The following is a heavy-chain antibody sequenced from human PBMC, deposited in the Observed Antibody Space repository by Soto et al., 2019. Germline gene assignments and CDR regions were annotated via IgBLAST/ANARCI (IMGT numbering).Heavy chain of an antibody. CDR1: GFTFSNYG. J-gene: IGHJ4*02. D-gene: IGHD4-17*01. Sequence: SGGSLRLSCAASGFTFSNYGMSWVRQAPGKGLEWVSVISDSGGSTYYADSVKGRFTVSRDNSKNTLYLRMNSLRAEDTALYYCAKHIGTLTGTSDYWGQGTLVTVSS. CDR3: AKHIGTLTGTSDY. V-gene: IGHV3-23*01. CDR2: ISDSGGST.